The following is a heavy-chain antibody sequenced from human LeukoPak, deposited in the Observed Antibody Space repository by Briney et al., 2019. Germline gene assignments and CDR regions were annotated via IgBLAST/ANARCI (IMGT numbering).Heavy chain of an antibody. CDR1: GLTLSSFG. CDR3: ARDLGNYGDYVAYWFDP. V-gene: IGHV3-33*01. CDR2: IWYDGSKK. J-gene: IGHJ5*02. D-gene: IGHD4-17*01. Sequence: GGSLRLSCAGSGLTLSSFGMHWVRQAPGRGLEWVAVIWYDGSKKYYADSVKGRFTISRDNSKNTLYLQMNSLRAEDTAVYYCARDLGNYGDYVAYWFDPWGQGTLVTVSS.